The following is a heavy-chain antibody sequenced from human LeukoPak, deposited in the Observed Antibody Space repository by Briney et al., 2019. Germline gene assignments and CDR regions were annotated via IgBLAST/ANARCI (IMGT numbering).Heavy chain of an antibody. D-gene: IGHD2-8*02. V-gene: IGHV3-30*02. Sequence: GGSLRLSCGADAFTFSSSAMHWVRQGPGKGLEWVAYIAHHGNNKYYADSVKGRFTISRDNSKGSLYLQMNSLRADDTAVYYCVKDGSWSCTDWGQGTLVRVSS. CDR1: AFTFSSSA. CDR2: IAHHGNNK. J-gene: IGHJ4*02. CDR3: VKDGSWSCTD.